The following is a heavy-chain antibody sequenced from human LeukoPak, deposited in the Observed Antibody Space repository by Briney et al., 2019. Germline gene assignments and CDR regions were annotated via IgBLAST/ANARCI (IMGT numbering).Heavy chain of an antibody. J-gene: IGHJ5*02. D-gene: IGHD6-13*01. V-gene: IGHV3-30*18. CDR3: AKDSSSRARGWFDP. CDR2: ISYDGSNK. Sequence: PGGSLRLSCAASGFTFGSYAMHWVRQAPGKGLEWVAVISYDGSNKYYADSVKGRFTISRDNSKNTLYLQMNSLRAEDTAVYYCAKDSSSRARGWFDPWGQGTMVTVSS. CDR1: GFTFGSYA.